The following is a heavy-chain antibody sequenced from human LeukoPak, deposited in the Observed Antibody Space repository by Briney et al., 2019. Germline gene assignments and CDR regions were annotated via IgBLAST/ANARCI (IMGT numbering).Heavy chain of an antibody. Sequence: GGSLRLSCAASGFTFSSYAMHWVRQAPGKGLEWVAVISYDGSNKYYADSVKGRFTISRDNSKNTLYLQMNSLRAEDTAVYYCARDPDIPPSRYFDYWGQGTLVTVSS. CDR2: ISYDGSNK. CDR1: GFTFSSYA. CDR3: ARDPDIPPSRYFDY. D-gene: IGHD3-9*01. V-gene: IGHV3-30-3*01. J-gene: IGHJ4*02.